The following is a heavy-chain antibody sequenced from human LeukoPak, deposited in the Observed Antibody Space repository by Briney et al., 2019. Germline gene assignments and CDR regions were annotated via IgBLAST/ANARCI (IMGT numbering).Heavy chain of an antibody. CDR2: IGGSDGKT. CDR3: AKEAHYPHMGTYLVTIDS. Sequence: GGSLRLSCAASGFTFRSYAMSWVRQARGNGLEWVSAIGGSDGKTYYADSVKGRFTISRDNSKNTLYLQMNSLRAEDTALYYCAKEAHYPHMGTYLVTIDSWGQGTLVTVSS. D-gene: IGHD3-9*01. V-gene: IGHV3-23*01. CDR1: GFTFRSYA. J-gene: IGHJ4*02.